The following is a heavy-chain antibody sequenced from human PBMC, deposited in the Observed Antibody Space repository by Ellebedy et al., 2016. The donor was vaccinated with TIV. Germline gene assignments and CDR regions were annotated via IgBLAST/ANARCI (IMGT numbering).Heavy chain of an antibody. CDR2: IKEDGSEK. Sequence: GESLKISCAASGFTFSNYWMNWVRQAPGKGLEWVANIKEDGSEKYYVDSVKGRFTISRDESQNTLHLQINSLKTEDTAVYYCTTDGRMGRYGMDVWGQGTTVTVSS. CDR3: TTDGRMGRYGMDV. D-gene: IGHD3-16*01. V-gene: IGHV3-7*05. J-gene: IGHJ6*02. CDR1: GFTFSNYW.